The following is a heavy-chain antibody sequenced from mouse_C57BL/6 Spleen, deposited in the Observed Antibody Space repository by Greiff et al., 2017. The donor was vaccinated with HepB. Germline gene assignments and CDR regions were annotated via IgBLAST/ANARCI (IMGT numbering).Heavy chain of an antibody. V-gene: IGHV5-4*03. CDR2: ISDGGSYT. CDR1: GFTFSSYA. Sequence: EVKLEESGGGLVKPGGSLKLSCAASGFTFSSYAMSWVRQTPEKRLEWVATISDGGSYTYYPDNVKGRFTISRDNAKNNLYLQMSHLKSEDTAMYYCARKRYDDYFDYWGQGTTLTVSS. D-gene: IGHD2-14*01. J-gene: IGHJ2*01. CDR3: ARKRYDDYFDY.